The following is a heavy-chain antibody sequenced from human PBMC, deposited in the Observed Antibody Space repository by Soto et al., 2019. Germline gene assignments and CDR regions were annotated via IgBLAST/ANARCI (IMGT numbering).Heavy chain of an antibody. Sequence: QITLKESGPALVKPTQTLTLTCTFSGFSLSTTGVGVGWIRQPPGKALEWLALIYWNDDKRYSPSLKTRLTIPKDTSKNQVVLSLTDMDPLDTATYYCGHSNTVIEVIDETFDYWGQGTLVTVSS. CDR3: GHSNTVIEVIDETFDY. J-gene: IGHJ4*02. D-gene: IGHD2-21*01. V-gene: IGHV2-5*01. CDR2: IYWNDDK. CDR1: GFSLSTTGVG.